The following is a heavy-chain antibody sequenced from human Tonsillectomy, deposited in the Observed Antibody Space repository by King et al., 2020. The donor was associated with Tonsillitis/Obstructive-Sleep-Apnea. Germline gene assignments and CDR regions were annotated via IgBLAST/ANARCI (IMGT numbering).Heavy chain of an antibody. V-gene: IGHV5-10-1*03. CDR2: IDPSDSYT. Sequence: QLVQSGAEVKKPGESLRISCKGSGYSFTNHWISWVRQMPGKGLEWMGNIDPSDSYTNYSPSFQGHVTISADKSINTAYLQWSSLKASDSAMYYCARQGDYRLAMDVWGQGTTVIVSS. D-gene: IGHD3-10*01. J-gene: IGHJ6*02. CDR3: ARQGDYRLAMDV. CDR1: GYSFTNHW.